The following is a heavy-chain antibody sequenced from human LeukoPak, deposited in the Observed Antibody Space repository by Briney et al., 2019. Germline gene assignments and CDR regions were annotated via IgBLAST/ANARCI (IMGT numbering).Heavy chain of an antibody. J-gene: IGHJ4*02. D-gene: IGHD3-22*01. CDR2: IYSGGST. CDR3: ATEGQYYDSSGYPTWTFDS. V-gene: IGHV3-53*05. Sequence: GGSLRLSCAASGFTVSSNYMSWVRQAPGKGLEWVSVIYSGGSTYYADSVKGRFTISRDNSKNTRYLQMNSLRAEDTAVYYCATEGQYYDSSGYPTWTFDSWGQGTLVTVSS. CDR1: GFTVSSNY.